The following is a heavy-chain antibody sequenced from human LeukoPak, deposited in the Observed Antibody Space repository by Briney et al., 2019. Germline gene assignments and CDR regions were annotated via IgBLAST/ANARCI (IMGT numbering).Heavy chain of an antibody. J-gene: IGHJ3*02. V-gene: IGHV1-18*01. Sequence: ASVKVSCKASGYTFTTYAMNWVRQAPGQGLEWMGWISAYNGNTNYAQKLQGRVTMTTDTSTSTAYMELRSLRSDDTAVYYCARVPAGIRAFDIWGQGTMVTVSS. CDR2: ISAYNGNT. CDR1: GYTFTTYA. CDR3: ARVPAGIRAFDI. D-gene: IGHD2-2*02.